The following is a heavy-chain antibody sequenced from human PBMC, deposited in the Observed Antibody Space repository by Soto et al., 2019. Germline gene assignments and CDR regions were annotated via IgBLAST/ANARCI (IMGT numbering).Heavy chain of an antibody. J-gene: IGHJ6*02. V-gene: IGHV4-39*01. D-gene: IGHD2-21*01. CDR2: IYYSGST. CDR3: ATFRPRLVSYYYGMDV. CDR1: GGSISSSSYY. Sequence: QLQLQESGPGLVKPSETLSLTCTVSGGSISSSSYYWGWIRQPPGKGLEWIGSIYYSGSTYYNPSLKSRVTISVDTSKNQFSLKLSSVTAADTAVYYCATFRPRLVSYYYGMDVWGQGTTVTVSS.